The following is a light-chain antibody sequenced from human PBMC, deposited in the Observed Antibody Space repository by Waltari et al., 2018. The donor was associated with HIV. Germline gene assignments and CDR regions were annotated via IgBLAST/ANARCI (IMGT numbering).Light chain of an antibody. CDR2: DAS. CDR3: QQRTNWHPWS. CDR1: ESISRY. V-gene: IGKV3-11*01. J-gene: IGKJ1*01. Sequence: EIVLTQSPATLSLSPGERATLSCRASESISRYLAWYQQKPGQAPRLLISDASNRATGIPARFSGSGSGTDFTLTISYLEPEDFAVYYCQQRTNWHPWSFGQGTKVEIK.